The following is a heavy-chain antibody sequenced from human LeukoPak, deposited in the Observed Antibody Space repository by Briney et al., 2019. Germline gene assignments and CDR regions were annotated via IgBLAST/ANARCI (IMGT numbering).Heavy chain of an antibody. D-gene: IGHD3-16*02. Sequence: SETLSLTCAVYGGSFSGYYWSWIRQPPGKGLEWIGEINHSGSTNYHPSLKSRVTISVDTSKNQFSLKLSSVTAADTAVYYCARDRTYYVWGSYHLFDYWGQGTLVTVSS. V-gene: IGHV4-34*01. CDR2: INHSGST. CDR1: GGSFSGYY. J-gene: IGHJ4*02. CDR3: ARDRTYYVWGSYHLFDY.